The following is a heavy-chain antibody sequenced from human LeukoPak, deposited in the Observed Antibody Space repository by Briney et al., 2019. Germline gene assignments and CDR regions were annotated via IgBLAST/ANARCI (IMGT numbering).Heavy chain of an antibody. CDR2: INHSGST. CDR1: GGSFSDSY. V-gene: IGHV4-34*01. J-gene: IGHJ4*02. Sequence: SETLSLTCAVYGGSFSDSYWSWIQQPPGKGLEWIGEINHSGSTNYNPSLKSRVTISVDTSKNQFSLKLSSVTAADTAVYYCARSDYDFWSGYTYYFDYWGQGTLVTVSS. D-gene: IGHD3-3*01. CDR3: ARSDYDFWSGYTYYFDY.